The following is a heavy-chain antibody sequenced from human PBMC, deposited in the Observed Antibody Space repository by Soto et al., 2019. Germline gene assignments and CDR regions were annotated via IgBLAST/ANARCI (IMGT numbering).Heavy chain of an antibody. CDR3: ARSDGYNFNWLDS. CDR1: GYTFATSD. Sequence: QVQLVQSGAEVKTPGASVKVSCKASGYTFATSDINWVRQAPGQGLEWMGWMNPNSGNTGYAQKFQGRLTMTRDTALSVARMELSSLRNEDTAVYYCARSDGYNFNWLDSWGQGTLVTVSA. CDR2: MNPNSGNT. V-gene: IGHV1-8*01. J-gene: IGHJ5*01. D-gene: IGHD2-21*01.